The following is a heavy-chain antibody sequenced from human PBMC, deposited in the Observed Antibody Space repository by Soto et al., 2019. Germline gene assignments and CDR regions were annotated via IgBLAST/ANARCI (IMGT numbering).Heavy chain of an antibody. CDR3: ARVWPQSPWFDP. CDR1: GYSFTSYD. CDR2: MNPNSGNT. Sequence: ASVKVSCKASGYSFTSYDINWVRQATGQGLEWMGWMNPNSGNTGYAQKFQGRVTMTRNTSISTAYMELSSLRSEDTAVYYCARVWPQSPWFDPWGQGTLVTVSS. V-gene: IGHV1-8*01. D-gene: IGHD2-21*01. J-gene: IGHJ5*02.